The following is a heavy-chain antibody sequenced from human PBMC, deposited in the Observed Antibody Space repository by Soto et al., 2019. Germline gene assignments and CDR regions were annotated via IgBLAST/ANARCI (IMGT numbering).Heavy chain of an antibody. CDR3: ARAEGRYSGGDCYLYYYGMDV. J-gene: IGHJ6*02. CDR2: IIPIFGTA. V-gene: IGHV1-69*01. CDR1: GGTFSSYA. Sequence: QVQLVQSGAEVKKPGSSVKVSCKASGGTFSSYAISWVRQAPGQGLEWMGGIIPIFGTANYAQKFQGRVTITADESTSTAYKELSSLRSEDTAVYYCARAEGRYSGGDCYLYYYGMDVWGQGTTVTVSS. D-gene: IGHD2-21*02.